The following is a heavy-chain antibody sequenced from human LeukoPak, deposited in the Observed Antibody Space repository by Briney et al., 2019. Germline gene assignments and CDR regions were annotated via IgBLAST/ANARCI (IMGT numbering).Heavy chain of an antibody. CDR2: IYSGGST. D-gene: IGHD5-24*01. J-gene: IGHJ4*02. V-gene: IGHV3-53*01. CDR1: GFTVSSNY. Sequence: GGSLRLSCAASGFTVSSNYMSWVRQAPGKGLEWVSVIYSGGSTYYADSAKGRFTISRDNSKNTLYLQMNSLRAEDTAVYYCARDGGDGYNPFDYWGQGTLVIVSS. CDR3: ARDGGDGYNPFDY.